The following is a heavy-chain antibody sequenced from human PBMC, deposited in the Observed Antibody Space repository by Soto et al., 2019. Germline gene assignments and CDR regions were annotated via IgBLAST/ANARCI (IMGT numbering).Heavy chain of an antibody. CDR2: IFSGGSP. CDR3: VRGAGYFSD. CDR1: GFSVSNDY. V-gene: IGHV3-53*01. D-gene: IGHD5-18*01. J-gene: IGHJ4*02. Sequence: EVQLVESGGGLIAPGGSLRLSCAASGFSVSNDYIHWLRQAPGKRLEWVSVIFSGGSPNYADFAEGRFTIDRDDSENTVSLQMDSLSPDDTAVYYCVRGAGYFSDWGQGTLVTVSS.